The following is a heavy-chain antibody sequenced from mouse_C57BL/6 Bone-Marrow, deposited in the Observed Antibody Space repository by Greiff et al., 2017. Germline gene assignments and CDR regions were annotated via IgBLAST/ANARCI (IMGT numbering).Heavy chain of an antibody. CDR2: FHPYNDDT. V-gene: IGHV1-47*01. CDR3: ARSSTFFYYFDY. Sequence: VQLQQSGAELVKPGASVKMSCKASGYTFTTYPIEWMKQNHGKSLEWIGNFHPYNDDTKYNEKFKGKDTLTVEKSSNTVYLELIRLASDDAAVYYGARSSTFFYYFDYWGQGTTLTVSS. J-gene: IGHJ2*01. D-gene: IGHD5-1*01. CDR1: GYTFTTYP.